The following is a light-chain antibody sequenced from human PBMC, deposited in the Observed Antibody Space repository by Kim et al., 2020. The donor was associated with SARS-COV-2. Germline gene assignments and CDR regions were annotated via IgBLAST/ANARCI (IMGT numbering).Light chain of an antibody. Sequence: ASVKLTCTLSSGQSRYAIAWHQQQPEKGPRYLMKINSDGSHSKGDGIPDRFSGSSSGAERYLTISSLQSEDEADYYCQTWGTGIWVFGGGTKLTVL. CDR1: SGQSRYA. CDR3: QTWGTGIWV. CDR2: INSDGSH. V-gene: IGLV4-69*01. J-gene: IGLJ3*02.